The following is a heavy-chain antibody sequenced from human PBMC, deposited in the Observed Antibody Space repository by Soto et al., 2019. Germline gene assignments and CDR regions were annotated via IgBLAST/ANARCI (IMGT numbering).Heavy chain of an antibody. CDR3: AREGASGFGMDV. CDR2: IYTSGRT. CDR1: GGSIRSYY. J-gene: IGHJ6*02. D-gene: IGHD1-26*01. Sequence: QVQLQESGPGLVKPSETLSLTCNVSGGSIRSYYWSWVRQPAGKPLEWIGRIYTSGRTNYNPSLKSRVSMSVDTSKNQFSLEVNSVTAADTAVYYSAREGASGFGMDVWGLGTTVTVSS. V-gene: IGHV4-4*07.